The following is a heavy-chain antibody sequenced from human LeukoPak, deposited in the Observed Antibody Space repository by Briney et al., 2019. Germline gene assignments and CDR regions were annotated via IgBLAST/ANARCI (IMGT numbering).Heavy chain of an antibody. V-gene: IGHV3-7*01. Sequence: GGSLRLSCAASGFTFSTSWMSWVRHAPGKGLEWAANIKHDGSEKYYVASAKGRFTISRDNAKNSLYLQMNSLRAEDTAVYYCARALVWGKGTTVTISS. CDR3: ARALV. J-gene: IGHJ6*04. CDR2: IKHDGSEK. CDR1: GFTFSTSW.